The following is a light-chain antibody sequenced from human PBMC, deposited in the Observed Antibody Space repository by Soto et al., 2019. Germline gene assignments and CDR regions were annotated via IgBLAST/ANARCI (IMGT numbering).Light chain of an antibody. Sequence: EIVLTQSPGTLSLSPGDRATLSCRASQSVTSNYLAWYQQKPGQAPRLLLYGASRRAIGIPDRFSGSVSGTDFTLTISRLEPEDFAVYYCQQYDTSPPLTFGGGTKVEIK. J-gene: IGKJ4*01. CDR2: GAS. V-gene: IGKV3-20*01. CDR3: QQYDTSPPLT. CDR1: QSVTSNY.